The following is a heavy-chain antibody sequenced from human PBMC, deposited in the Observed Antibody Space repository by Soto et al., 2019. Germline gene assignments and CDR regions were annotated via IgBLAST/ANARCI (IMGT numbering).Heavy chain of an antibody. CDR1: GYTFTSYY. J-gene: IGHJ5*02. CDR2: INPSGGST. V-gene: IGHV1-46*03. Sequence: QVQLVQSGAEVKKPGASVKVSCKASGYTFTSYYMQWVRQAPGQGLEWMGIINPSGGSTSYAQKFQGRVTMTSDTSTSTVYMELSSLRSEDTAVYYCASNGYSSTWHSWFDPWGQGTLVTVSS. D-gene: IGHD6-13*01. CDR3: ASNGYSSTWHSWFDP.